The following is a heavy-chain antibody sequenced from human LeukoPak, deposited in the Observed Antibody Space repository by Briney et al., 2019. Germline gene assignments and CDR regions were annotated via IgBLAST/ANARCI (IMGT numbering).Heavy chain of an antibody. CDR2: IYHSGST. Sequence: PSETLSLTCAVSGGSISSGGYSWSWIRQPPGKGLEWIGYIYHSGSTYYNPSLKSRVTISVDRSKNQFSLKLSSVTAADTAVYYCARAEDCGGDCYSYFQHWGQGTLVTVSS. V-gene: IGHV4-30-2*01. D-gene: IGHD2-21*02. J-gene: IGHJ1*01. CDR1: GGSISSGGYS. CDR3: ARAEDCGGDCYSYFQH.